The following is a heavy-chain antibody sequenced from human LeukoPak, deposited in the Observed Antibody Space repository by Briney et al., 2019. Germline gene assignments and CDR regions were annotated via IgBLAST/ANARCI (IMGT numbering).Heavy chain of an antibody. J-gene: IGHJ6*03. CDR3: AKSSDRWAYYYYYMDV. CDR1: GYTLTELS. CDR2: FDPEDGET. Sequence: ASVKVSCKVSGYTLTELSMHWVRQAPGKGLEWMGGFDPEDGETIYAQKFQGRVTMTEDTSTDTAYMELSSLRSEDTAVYYCAKSSDRWAYYYYYMDVWGKGTTVTVSS. D-gene: IGHD4-23*01. V-gene: IGHV1-24*01.